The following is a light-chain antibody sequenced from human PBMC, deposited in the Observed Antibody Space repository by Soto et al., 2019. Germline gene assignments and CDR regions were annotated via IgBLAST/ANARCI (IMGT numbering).Light chain of an antibody. Sequence: ENVLPQSPGTLSLSPGERATLSCRASQSVSSSYLAWYQQKPGQAPRLLIYAASNRATGIPDRISGSGSGTDFTLTISRLEPEDFEVYYCQQYGSSPWTFGQGTNVEIK. CDR1: QSVSSSY. V-gene: IGKV3-20*01. J-gene: IGKJ1*01. CDR3: QQYGSSPWT. CDR2: AAS.